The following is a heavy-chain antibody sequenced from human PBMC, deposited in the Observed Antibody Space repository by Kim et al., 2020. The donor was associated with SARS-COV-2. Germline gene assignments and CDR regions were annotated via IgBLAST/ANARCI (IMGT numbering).Heavy chain of an antibody. Sequence: LKSRVTISVDTSKTQFYLKLSSVTAADTAVYYCARTKRITIFGVVQWFDPWGQGTLVTVSS. J-gene: IGHJ5*02. V-gene: IGHV4-30-2*05. D-gene: IGHD3-3*01. CDR3: ARTKRITIFGVVQWFDP.